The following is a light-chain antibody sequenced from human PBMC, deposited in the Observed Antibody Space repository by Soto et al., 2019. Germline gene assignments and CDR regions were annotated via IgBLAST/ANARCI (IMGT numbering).Light chain of an antibody. V-gene: IGKV3-15*01. Sequence: EILMTQSPATLSVSPGERATLSCRASQSVSSNSAWYQQKPGQAPRLLIYGASSRATGIPARFSGSGSGTQFTLTISSLQSEDFAVYYCQQYNNWPWTFGQGTKVEIK. CDR2: GAS. CDR3: QQYNNWPWT. J-gene: IGKJ1*01. CDR1: QSVSSN.